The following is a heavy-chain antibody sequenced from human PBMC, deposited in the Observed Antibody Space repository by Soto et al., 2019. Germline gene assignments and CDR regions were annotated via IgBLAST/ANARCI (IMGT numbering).Heavy chain of an antibody. CDR3: ARAKGGSLGGYYYGMDV. CDR2: INHSGST. J-gene: IGHJ6*02. CDR1: GGSFSGYY. Sequence: SETLSLTCAVYGGSFSGYYWSWIRQPPGKGLEWIGEINHSGSTNYSPSLKSRVTISVDTSKNQFSLKLSSVTAADTAVYYCARAKGGSLGGYYYGMDVWGQGTTVTVSS. D-gene: IGHD1-26*01. V-gene: IGHV4-34*01.